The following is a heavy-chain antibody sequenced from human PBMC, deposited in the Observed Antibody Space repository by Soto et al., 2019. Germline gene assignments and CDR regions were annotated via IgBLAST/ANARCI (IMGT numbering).Heavy chain of an antibody. J-gene: IGHJ4*02. V-gene: IGHV4-34*01. CDR3: ARGWGRIFDY. D-gene: IGHD7-27*01. Sequence: QVQLQQWGAGLLKPSETLSLTCAVYGGSFSGYYWNWIRQPPGKGLEWIGEINHSGSTNYNQSLKIRVTLSVDTSKNQFSLKLSSVTAADTTVYYCARGWGRIFDYWGQGTLVTVSS. CDR1: GGSFSGYY. CDR2: INHSGST.